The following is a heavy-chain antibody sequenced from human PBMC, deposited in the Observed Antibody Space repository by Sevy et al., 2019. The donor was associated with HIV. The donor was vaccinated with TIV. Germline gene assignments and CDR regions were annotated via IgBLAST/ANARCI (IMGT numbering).Heavy chain of an antibody. CDR2: IGAYNGNK. J-gene: IGHJ4*02. V-gene: IGHV1-18*01. Sequence: ASVKVSCKASGYKFTSYGISWVRQAPGQGLQWMGWIGAYNGNKNYAQKPQGRVTMTTDTSPGTAYMELRSRRCDDTAVDYCAWACRGGSGAGPVYYWGQGTLVTVSS. CDR3: AWACRGGSGAGPVYY. CDR1: GYKFTSYG. D-gene: IGHD6-25*01.